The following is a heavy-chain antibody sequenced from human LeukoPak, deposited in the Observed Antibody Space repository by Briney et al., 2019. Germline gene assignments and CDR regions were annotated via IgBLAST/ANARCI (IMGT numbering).Heavy chain of an antibody. D-gene: IGHD2-2*01. J-gene: IGHJ6*03. CDR3: ARGTRSTSWAYYYMDV. Sequence: PGGSLRLSCAASGFTFSSYSMNWVRQAPGKGLEWVSSISSSSSYIYYADSVKGRFTISRDNAKNSLYLQTNSLRAEDTAVYYCARGTRSTSWAYYYMDVWGKGTTVTVSS. CDR1: GFTFSSYS. V-gene: IGHV3-21*01. CDR2: ISSSSSYI.